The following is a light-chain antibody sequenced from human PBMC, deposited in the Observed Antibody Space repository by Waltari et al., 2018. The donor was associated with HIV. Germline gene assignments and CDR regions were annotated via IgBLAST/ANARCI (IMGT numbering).Light chain of an antibody. CDR3: QQYHTFLT. J-gene: IGKJ2*01. CDR1: QSVGSY. V-gene: IGKV1-5*03. Sequence: DNHMAQSPSTLAASVGDRVTITCRASQSVGSYLAWYQRKPGKAPKLLIYQASSLERGVTSRFSASGSGTYFTLTITSLQPDDFATYYCQQYHTFLTFGQGTDLE. CDR2: QAS.